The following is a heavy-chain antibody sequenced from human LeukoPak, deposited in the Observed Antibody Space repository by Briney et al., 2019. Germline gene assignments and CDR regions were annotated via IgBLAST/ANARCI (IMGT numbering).Heavy chain of an antibody. V-gene: IGHV3-30*18. Sequence: PGGSLRLSCAASGFTFSSYGMHWVRQAPGKGLEWVAVISYDGSNKYYADSVKGRFTISRDNSKNTLYLQMNSLRAEDTAVYYCAKDWRGYCTVPVDYWGQGTLVTVSS. CDR2: ISYDGSNK. J-gene: IGHJ4*02. CDR3: AKDWRGYCTVPVDY. CDR1: GFTFSSYG. D-gene: IGHD2-8*02.